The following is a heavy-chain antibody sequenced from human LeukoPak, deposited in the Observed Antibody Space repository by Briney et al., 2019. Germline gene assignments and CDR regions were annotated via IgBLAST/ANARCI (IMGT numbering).Heavy chain of an antibody. CDR3: AKALIPTYHYDSSGYYQLGY. CDR1: GFTFSSYA. V-gene: IGHV3-23*01. CDR2: ISGSGGST. Sequence: GGSLRLSCAASGFTFSSYAMSWVRQAPGKGLEWVSAISGSGGSTYYADSVKGRFTISRDNSKNTLYLQMNSLRAEDTAVYYCAKALIPTYHYDSSGYYQLGYWGQGTLVTVSS. J-gene: IGHJ4*02. D-gene: IGHD3-22*01.